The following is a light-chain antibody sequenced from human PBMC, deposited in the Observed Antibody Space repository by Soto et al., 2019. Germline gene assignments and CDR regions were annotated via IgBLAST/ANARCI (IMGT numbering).Light chain of an antibody. CDR2: DVS. J-gene: IGLJ1*01. CDR1: TIDVADSNY. CDR3: CAYAVTFSV. Sequence: QSALTQPRSVSGSPGQSVTISCTGPTIDVADSNYVSWYQHHPGKAPKLMIYDVSERPSGVPDRFSGSRSGNTASLTISGLQAEDEADYYCCAYAVTFSVFGTGTKLTVL. V-gene: IGLV2-11*01.